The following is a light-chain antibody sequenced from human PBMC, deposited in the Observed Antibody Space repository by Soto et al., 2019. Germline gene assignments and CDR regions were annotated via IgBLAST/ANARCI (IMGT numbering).Light chain of an antibody. CDR3: QQYGSSPQT. Sequence: EIMMTQSPATLSVTPGERGTHSCRASQSVSILLAWYQQKPGQAPKLLIYGASSRATGIPDRFSGSASGTDFTLTISRLEPEDFAVYYCQQYGSSPQTFGQGTQV. CDR1: QSVSIL. J-gene: IGKJ1*01. V-gene: IGKV3-20*01. CDR2: GAS.